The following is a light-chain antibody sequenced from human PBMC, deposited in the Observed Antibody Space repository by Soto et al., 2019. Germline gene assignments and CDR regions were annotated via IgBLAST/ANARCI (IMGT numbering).Light chain of an antibody. CDR2: WAS. J-gene: IGKJ4*01. CDR1: QSVLFSSNTKHY. CDR3: QQYYDIRQPT. Sequence: DIVMTQSPDSLPVSLGERATINCKSCQSVLFSSNTKHYLAWFQQKPGQPPKLLIYWASTRQSGVPDRFSGSGSGTDFTLTISSMQAEDVVFYYCQQYYDIRQPTCGGGTNVEIK. V-gene: IGKV4-1*01.